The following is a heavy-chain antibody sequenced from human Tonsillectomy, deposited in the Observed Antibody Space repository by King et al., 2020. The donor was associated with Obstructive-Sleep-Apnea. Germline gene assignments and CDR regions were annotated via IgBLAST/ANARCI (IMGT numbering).Heavy chain of an antibody. V-gene: IGHV4-31*03. D-gene: IGHD5-24*01. J-gene: IGHJ1*01. CDR2: IYKSGTT. CDR3: AGNSRDAYESAN. CDR1: GGSITSGGHY. Sequence: VQLQESGPGLVKPSQTLSLTCTVSGGSITSGGHYWNWIRQHPGKGLEWIGYIYKSGTTYYNPSLQSRLIISLETSKNQVSLNLSDVTAADTAGYYCAGNSRDAYESANWGQGALVTVSS.